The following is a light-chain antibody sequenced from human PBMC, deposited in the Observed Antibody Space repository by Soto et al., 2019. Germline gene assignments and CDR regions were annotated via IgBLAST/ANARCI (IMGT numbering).Light chain of an antibody. V-gene: IGKV1-27*01. Sequence: DIPMTQSPSSLSASVRDRVTITCRASQDIINNLAWYQQKPGKVPKLLIYAASTLQSGVPSRFGGSGSGTDFTLTISSLQPEDVATYYCQRYNSALGGTFGQGTKVEIK. CDR1: QDIINN. CDR3: QRYNSALGGT. CDR2: AAS. J-gene: IGKJ1*01.